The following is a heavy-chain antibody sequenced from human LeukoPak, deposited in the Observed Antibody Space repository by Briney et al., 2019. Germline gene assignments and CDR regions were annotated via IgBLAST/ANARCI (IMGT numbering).Heavy chain of an antibody. CDR2: ISAYNGNT. J-gene: IGHJ4*02. V-gene: IGHV1-18*01. D-gene: IGHD6-13*01. CDR3: TRDLPYSSSWESIDY. CDR1: GYTFTSYG. Sequence: ASVKVSCKASGYTFTSYGINWVRQAPRQRLEWMGWISAYNGNTNYAQKLRGRVTMTTDTSTSTAYMELRSLRSDDTAVYYCTRDLPYSSSWESIDYWGQGTLVTVSS.